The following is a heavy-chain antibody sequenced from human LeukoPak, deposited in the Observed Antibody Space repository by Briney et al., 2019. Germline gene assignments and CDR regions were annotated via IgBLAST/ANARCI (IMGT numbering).Heavy chain of an antibody. Sequence: SETLSLTCAVYGGSFSGYYWSWIRQPPGKGLEWIGEINHSGSTNYNPSLKSRVTISVDTSKNQFSLKLSSVTAADTAVYYCARDRGYCSNTSCPGVDVWGKGTTVTVSS. CDR1: GGSFSGYY. CDR3: ARDRGYCSNTSCPGVDV. CDR2: INHSGST. D-gene: IGHD2-2*01. V-gene: IGHV4-34*01. J-gene: IGHJ6*04.